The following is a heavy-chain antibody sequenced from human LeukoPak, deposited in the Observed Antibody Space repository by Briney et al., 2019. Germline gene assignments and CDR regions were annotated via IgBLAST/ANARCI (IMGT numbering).Heavy chain of an antibody. D-gene: IGHD6-13*01. CDR3: ARARYSSSWFSRPFDY. J-gene: IGHJ4*02. CDR1: GGSISSYY. Sequence: ASETLSLTCTVSGGSISSYYWSWIRQPPGKGLEWIGYIYYSGSTNYNPSLKSRVTISVDTSKNQFSLKLSSVTAADTAVYYCARARYSSSWFSRPFDYWGQGTLVTVSS. CDR2: IYYSGST. V-gene: IGHV4-59*01.